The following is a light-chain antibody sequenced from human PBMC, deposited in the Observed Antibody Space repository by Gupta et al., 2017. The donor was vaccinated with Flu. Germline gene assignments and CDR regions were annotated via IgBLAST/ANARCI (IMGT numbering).Light chain of an antibody. CDR3: QQRSGLPMYT. Sequence: EIVLTQSPATLSLSPGDRAILSCRASQSVNIYLAWYQQKPGQPPRLLMFDASKRAAGIPDRFSGSGSGTDFTFTISTLEPEDFAVYYCQQRSGLPMYTFGQGTKLE. CDR2: DAS. CDR1: QSVNIY. V-gene: IGKV3-11*01. J-gene: IGKJ2*01.